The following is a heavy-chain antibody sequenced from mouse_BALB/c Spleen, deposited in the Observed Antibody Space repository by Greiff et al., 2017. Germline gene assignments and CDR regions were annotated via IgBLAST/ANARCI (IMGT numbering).Heavy chain of an antibody. CDR2: ISYSGST. CDR1: GDSITSGY. CDR3: ARSDYDYDVNYAMDY. V-gene: IGHV3-8*02. J-gene: IGHJ4*01. Sequence: EVKLQESGPSLVKPSQTLSLTCSVTGDSITSGYWNWFRKFPGNKLEYMGYISYSGSTYYNPSLKSRISITRDTSKNQYYLQLNSVTTEDTATYYCARSDYDYDVNYAMDYWGQGTSVTVSS. D-gene: IGHD2-4*01.